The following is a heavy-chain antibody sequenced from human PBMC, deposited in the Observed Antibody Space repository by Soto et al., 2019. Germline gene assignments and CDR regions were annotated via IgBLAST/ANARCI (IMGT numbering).Heavy chain of an antibody. D-gene: IGHD3-22*01. CDR1: GFTFSSYS. CDR3: ARDTYYYDSSRYYNY. CDR2: ISSSSSYI. J-gene: IGHJ4*02. V-gene: IGHV3-21*01. Sequence: EVQLVESGGALVKPGGSLRLSCAASGFTFSSYSMNWVRQAPGEGLEWVSSISSSSSYIYYADSVKGRFTISRDNAKNSLYLQMNSLRAEDTALYYCARDTYYYDSSRYYNYWGQGTLVTVSS.